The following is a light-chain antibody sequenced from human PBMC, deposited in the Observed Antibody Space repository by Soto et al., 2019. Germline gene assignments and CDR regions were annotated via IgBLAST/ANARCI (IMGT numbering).Light chain of an antibody. Sequence: QSVLTQPASVSGSPGQSITISCTGTSSDVGGYNYVSWYQQHPGKAPKLMIYEVSNRPSGVSNRFSGSKSGNTASLTISGLQAEDEADYYCSSYTSSSTPRYVFGTGTKLTV. CDR2: EVS. CDR1: SSDVGGYNY. V-gene: IGLV2-14*01. J-gene: IGLJ1*01. CDR3: SSYTSSSTPRYV.